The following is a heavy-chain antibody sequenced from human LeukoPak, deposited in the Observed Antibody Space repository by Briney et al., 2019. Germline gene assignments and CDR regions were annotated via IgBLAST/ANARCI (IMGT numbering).Heavy chain of an antibody. CDR1: GFTFDDYA. D-gene: IGHD3-10*01. CDR3: AKDTYYYGSGSYPPNYYYYGMDV. J-gene: IGHJ6*02. V-gene: IGHV3-9*01. Sequence: GGSLRLSCAASGFTFDDYAMHWVRQAPGKGLEWVSGISWNSGSIGYADSVKGRFTISKDNAKNSLYLQMNSLRAEDTALYYCAKDTYYYGSGSYPPNYYYYGMDVWGQGTTVTVSS. CDR2: ISWNSGSI.